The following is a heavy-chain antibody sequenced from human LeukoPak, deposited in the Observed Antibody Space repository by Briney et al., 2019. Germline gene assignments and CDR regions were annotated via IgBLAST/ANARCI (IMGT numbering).Heavy chain of an antibody. CDR3: ARGPSGYHNT. Sequence: GGSLRLSCAASGFTVNNKYMTWVRQAPGKGLEWVSSISSSSSYIYYADSVKGRFTISRDNAKNSLYLQMNSLRAEDTAVYYCARGPSGYHNTGGQGTLVTVSS. D-gene: IGHD5-12*01. V-gene: IGHV3-21*01. J-gene: IGHJ4*02. CDR1: GFTVNNKY. CDR2: ISSSSSYI.